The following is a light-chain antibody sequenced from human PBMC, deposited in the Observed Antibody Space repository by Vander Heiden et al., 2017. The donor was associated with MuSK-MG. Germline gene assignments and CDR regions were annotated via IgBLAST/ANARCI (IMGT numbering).Light chain of an antibody. CDR3: QQSDSTLWT. CDR2: AAS. Sequence: DIQMTQSPSSLSASVGDRVTITCRASQSISRYLHWYQQKRGKAPKLLIYAASNLQNGVPSRFSGSGSGTDFTLTISSLQPEDFATYYCQQSDSTLWTFGQGTKVEFK. J-gene: IGKJ1*01. V-gene: IGKV1-39*01. CDR1: QSISRY.